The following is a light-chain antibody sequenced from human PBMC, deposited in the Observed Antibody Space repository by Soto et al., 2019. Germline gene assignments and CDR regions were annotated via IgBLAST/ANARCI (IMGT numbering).Light chain of an antibody. Sequence: DIQMTQSPSSLSASVGDRVTITCRASQSISTYLNWYQQKPGKAPKLLIYAASSLQSGVPSRFSGSGSGTDFTLTISSLQPDDFATYYCEQYRRYPWTFGQGTKVEIK. CDR1: QSISTY. CDR3: EQYRRYPWT. V-gene: IGKV1-39*01. J-gene: IGKJ1*01. CDR2: AAS.